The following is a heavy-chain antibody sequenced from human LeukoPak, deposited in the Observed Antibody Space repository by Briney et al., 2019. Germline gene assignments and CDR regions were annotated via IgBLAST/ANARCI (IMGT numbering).Heavy chain of an antibody. Sequence: GGSLRLSCAASGFTFSSYGMHWVRQAPGKGLEWVAVISYDGSNKYYADSVKGRFTISRDNSKNTLYLQMNSLRAEDTAVYYCAKGESPESIWFGEPLGYMDVWGKGTTVTVSS. J-gene: IGHJ6*03. CDR2: ISYDGSNK. CDR1: GFTFSSYG. D-gene: IGHD3-10*01. CDR3: AKGESPESIWFGEPLGYMDV. V-gene: IGHV3-30*18.